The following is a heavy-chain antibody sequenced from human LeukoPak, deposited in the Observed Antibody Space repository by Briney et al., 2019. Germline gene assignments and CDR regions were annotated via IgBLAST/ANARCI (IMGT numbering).Heavy chain of an antibody. J-gene: IGHJ4*02. Sequence: GGSLRLSCAASGFTFSSYSMNWVRQAPGKGLEWVSYISSSSSTIYYADSVKGRFTISRDNAKNSLYMQMNSLRAEDMALYYCAKAGGYSSSSLAFFDYWGQGTLVTVSS. CDR1: GFTFSSYS. CDR2: ISSSSSTI. D-gene: IGHD6-6*01. V-gene: IGHV3-48*04. CDR3: AKAGGYSSSSLAFFDY.